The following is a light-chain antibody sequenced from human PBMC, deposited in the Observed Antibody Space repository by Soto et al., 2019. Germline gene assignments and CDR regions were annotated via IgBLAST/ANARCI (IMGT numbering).Light chain of an antibody. V-gene: IGKV4-1*01. CDR1: QRVLYSSNNRNY. CDR3: QQYYNTPLT. J-gene: IGKJ4*01. CDR2: WAS. Sequence: DIMVSPYQDSLAVSLGETVTINSNSTQRVLYSSNNRNYLAWFQQKPGQPPKLLIYWASTRESGVTDRFSGRGSGTDFTITISGLQAEDVAVYYCQQYYNTPLTVGGGTKVDIK.